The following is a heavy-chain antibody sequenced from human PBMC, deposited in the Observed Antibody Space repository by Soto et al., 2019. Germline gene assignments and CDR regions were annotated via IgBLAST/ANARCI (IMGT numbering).Heavy chain of an antibody. CDR3: ARDQVEDWFDP. Sequence: SVKVSCKASGGTFSSYTISWVRQAPGQGLEWMGRIIPIPGIANYAQKFQGRVTITADKSASTAYMELSSLRSEDTAVYYCARDQVEDWFDPWGQGTLVTVSS. CDR2: IIPIPGIA. D-gene: IGHD1-26*01. J-gene: IGHJ5*02. V-gene: IGHV1-69*04. CDR1: GGTFSSYT.